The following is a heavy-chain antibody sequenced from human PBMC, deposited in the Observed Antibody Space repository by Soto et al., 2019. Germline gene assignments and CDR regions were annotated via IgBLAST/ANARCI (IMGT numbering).Heavy chain of an antibody. CDR3: AKDIYQSYSSSWYSFGAFDI. CDR2: ISWNSGSI. V-gene: IGHV3-9*01. CDR1: GFTFDDYA. D-gene: IGHD6-13*01. J-gene: IGHJ3*02. Sequence: DVQLVESGGGLVQPGRSLRLSCAASGFTFDDYAMHWVRQAPGKGLEWVSGISWNSGSIGYADPVKGRFTISRDNAKNSLYLQMNSLRAEDTALYYCAKDIYQSYSSSWYSFGAFDIWGQGTMVTVSS.